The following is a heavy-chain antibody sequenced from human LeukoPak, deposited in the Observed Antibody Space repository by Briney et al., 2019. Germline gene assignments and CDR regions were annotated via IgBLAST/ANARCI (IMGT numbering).Heavy chain of an antibody. Sequence: SETLSLTCTVSGGSISSYYWSWIRQPPGKGLEWIGYIYYTGSTNYNPSLKSRVTISVDTSKNQFSLRLTSVTAADTAVYYCARDLGIAAAGYDAFDIWGQGTMVTVSS. CDR3: ARDLGIAAAGYDAFDI. CDR2: IYYTGST. J-gene: IGHJ3*02. D-gene: IGHD6-13*01. V-gene: IGHV4-59*01. CDR1: GGSISSYY.